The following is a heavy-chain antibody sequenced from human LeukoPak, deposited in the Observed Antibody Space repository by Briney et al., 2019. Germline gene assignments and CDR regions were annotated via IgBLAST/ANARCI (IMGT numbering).Heavy chain of an antibody. V-gene: IGHV3-74*01. J-gene: IGHJ4*02. Sequence: GGSLRLSCAASGFTFSSYWMHWVRQAPGKGLVWVSRINSDGSSTDYADSVKGRFTISRDNAKNTQYLQMNSLRAEDTAMYYCARDRDVAAPATYWGQGTLVTVSS. D-gene: IGHD2-15*01. CDR3: ARDRDVAAPATY. CDR1: GFTFSSYW. CDR2: INSDGSST.